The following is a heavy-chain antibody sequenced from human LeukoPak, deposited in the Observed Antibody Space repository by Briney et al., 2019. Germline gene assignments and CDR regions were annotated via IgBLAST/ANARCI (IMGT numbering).Heavy chain of an antibody. D-gene: IGHD6-19*01. CDR3: AKGPSGYSSGDNWFDP. Sequence: GRSLRLSCAASGFIFSSYGMHWVRQAPVKGLEWVAVISYDGSNKYYADSVKGRLTISRDNSKNTLYLQMNSLRAEDTAVFYCAKGPSGYSSGDNWFDPWGQGTLVTVSS. CDR1: GFIFSSYG. J-gene: IGHJ5*02. CDR2: ISYDGSNK. V-gene: IGHV3-30*18.